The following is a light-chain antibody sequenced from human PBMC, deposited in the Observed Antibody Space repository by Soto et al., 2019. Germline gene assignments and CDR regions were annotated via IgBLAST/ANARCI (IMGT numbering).Light chain of an antibody. CDR3: QPYGSSPYT. CDR1: QSVSSSY. J-gene: IGKJ2*01. Sequence: EIVLTQSPGTLSLSPGERATLSCRASQSVSSSYLAWYQQKPGQAPTLLIYGASSRATGIPDRFSGSGSGTDFTLTISRLEPEDFAVYYCQPYGSSPYTFGQGTKLEI. CDR2: GAS. V-gene: IGKV3-20*01.